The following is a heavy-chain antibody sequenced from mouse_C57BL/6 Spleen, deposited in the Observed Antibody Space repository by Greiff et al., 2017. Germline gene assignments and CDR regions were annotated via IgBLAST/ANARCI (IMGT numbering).Heavy chain of an antibody. D-gene: IGHD2-3*01. CDR1: GLTFSDYG. CDR3: ARLDGYFYAMDY. J-gene: IGHJ4*01. V-gene: IGHV5-17*01. Sequence: EVMLVESGGGLVKPGGSLKLSCAASGLTFSDYGMHWVRQAPEKGLEWVAYISSGSSTIYYADTVKGRFTISRDNAKNTLFLQMTSLRSEDTAMYYCARLDGYFYAMDYWGQGTSVTVSS. CDR2: ISSGSSTI.